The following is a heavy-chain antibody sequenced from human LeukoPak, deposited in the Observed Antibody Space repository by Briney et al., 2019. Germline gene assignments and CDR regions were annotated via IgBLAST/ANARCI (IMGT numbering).Heavy chain of an antibody. CDR3: AKDAGTTGEGGPDY. Sequence: PGGSLRLSCAASGFTFSSYAMSWVRQAPGKGLEWVSAIAGGGGGTYYADSVKGRFTISRDNSKNTLYLQMNSLRAEDTAIYYCAKDAGTTGEGGPDYWGQGTLVTVSS. V-gene: IGHV3-23*01. CDR1: GFTFSSYA. CDR2: IAGGGGGT. J-gene: IGHJ4*02. D-gene: IGHD1-7*01.